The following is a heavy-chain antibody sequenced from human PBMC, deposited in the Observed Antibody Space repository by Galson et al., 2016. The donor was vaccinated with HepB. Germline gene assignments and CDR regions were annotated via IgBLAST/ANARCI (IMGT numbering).Heavy chain of an antibody. V-gene: IGHV3-23*01. CDR3: MKDPNWEAGC. J-gene: IGHJ1*01. Sequence: SLRLSCAASGFTFSNHDMNWVRQAPGKGLEYISNINYRGESTSYVDSVKGRFTISRDNSRNTLYLQMDNLRAEDTAIYYCMKDPNWEAGCWGRGTPVTGSS. CDR1: GFTFSNHD. CDR2: INYRGEST. D-gene: IGHD7-27*01.